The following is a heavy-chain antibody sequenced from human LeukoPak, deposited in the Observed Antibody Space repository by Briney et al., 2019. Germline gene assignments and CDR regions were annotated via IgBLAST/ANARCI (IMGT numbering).Heavy chain of an antibody. D-gene: IGHD3-10*01. J-gene: IGHJ4*02. Sequence: SETLSLTCTVSGGSISSYYWSWIRQPPGRGLEWIGSLYYSGSTNYNPSLRGRVTISVDTSKNQFSLKVTSVTAADTAVYFCAKDSTIGGYYFDYWGQGTLVTVSS. CDR1: GGSISSYY. CDR3: AKDSTIGGYYFDY. CDR2: LYYSGST. V-gene: IGHV4-59*01.